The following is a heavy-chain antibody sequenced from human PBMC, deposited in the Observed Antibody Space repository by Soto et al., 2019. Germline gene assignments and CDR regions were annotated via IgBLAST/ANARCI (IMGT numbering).Heavy chain of an antibody. CDR2: FHYSGIS. Sequence: SETLSLTCTVSDASISGYYWSWIRQPPGKGLEWIGYFHYSGISNYNSSLKSRVTMSLATSESQSSLELCSVIAAHAAIYYSGAGYNNWQYSGYWGQGGLVTVSS. CDR1: DASISGYY. V-gene: IGHV4-59*01. D-gene: IGHD1-20*01. CDR3: GAGYNNWQYSGY. J-gene: IGHJ4*02.